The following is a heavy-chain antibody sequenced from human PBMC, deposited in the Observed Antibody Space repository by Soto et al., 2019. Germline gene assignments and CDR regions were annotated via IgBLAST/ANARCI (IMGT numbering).Heavy chain of an antibody. CDR2: IYYSGST. CDR1: GGSISSSSYY. D-gene: IGHD3-3*01. Sequence: PSETLSLTCTVSGGSISSSSYYWGWIRQPPGKGLEWIGSIYYSGSTYYNPPLKSRVTISVDTSKNQFSLKLSSVTAADTAVYYCARRGYDFWSGYYYYGMDVWGQGTTVTVSS. V-gene: IGHV4-39*01. J-gene: IGHJ6*02. CDR3: ARRGYDFWSGYYYYGMDV.